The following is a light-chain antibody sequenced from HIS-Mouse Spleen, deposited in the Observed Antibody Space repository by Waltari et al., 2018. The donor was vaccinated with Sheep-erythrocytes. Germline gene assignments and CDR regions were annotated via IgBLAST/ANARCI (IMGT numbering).Light chain of an antibody. CDR2: GAS. CDR3: QQYNNWPLT. V-gene: IGKV3-15*01. J-gene: IGKJ4*01. Sequence: EIVMTQSPATPXVSPGERATLSCRASQSVSSNLAWYQQKPGQAPRLLIYGASTRATGIPARFSGSGSGTEFTLTISSLQSEDFAVYYCQQYNNWPLTFGGGTKVEIK. CDR1: QSVSSN.